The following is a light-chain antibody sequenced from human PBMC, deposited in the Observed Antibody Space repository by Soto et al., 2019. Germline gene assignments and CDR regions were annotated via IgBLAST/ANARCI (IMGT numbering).Light chain of an antibody. CDR3: ISYTTSTTWV. J-gene: IGLJ1*01. Sequence: QSALTQPASVSGSPGQSITISCTGTSSDLGSYNYVSWYQQHPGKAPKLVIYDVSNRPSGVSNRFSGSNSGNTASLTISGLQAEDEADYYCISYTTSTTWVFGTGTKLTVL. CDR2: DVS. CDR1: SSDLGSYNY. V-gene: IGLV2-14*03.